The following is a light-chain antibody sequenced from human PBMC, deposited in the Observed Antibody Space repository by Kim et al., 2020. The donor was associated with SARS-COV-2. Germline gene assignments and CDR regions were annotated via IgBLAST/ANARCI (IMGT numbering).Light chain of an antibody. CDR1: KLGDKY. V-gene: IGLV3-1*01. Sequence: VSPGQTARITCSGDKLGDKYACWYQQKPGQSPVLVIYQDSKRPSGIPERFSGSNSGNTATLTISGTQAMDEADYYCQAWDSSTAVFGGGTKLTVL. CDR3: QAWDSSTAV. CDR2: QDS. J-gene: IGLJ2*01.